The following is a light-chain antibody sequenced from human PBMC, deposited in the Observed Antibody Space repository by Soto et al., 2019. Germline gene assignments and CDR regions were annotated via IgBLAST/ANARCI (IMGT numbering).Light chain of an antibody. J-gene: IGKJ1*01. Sequence: DIQMTQSPSTLSASVGDRVTITCRASQSISNWLAWYQQKPGKAPKLLIYRASSLEGGVPSRFSGSGSGTEFTLTISSLQPDDFATYYCQQYNTYSGTFGQGTKVEMK. V-gene: IGKV1-5*03. CDR1: QSISNW. CDR3: QQYNTYSGT. CDR2: RAS.